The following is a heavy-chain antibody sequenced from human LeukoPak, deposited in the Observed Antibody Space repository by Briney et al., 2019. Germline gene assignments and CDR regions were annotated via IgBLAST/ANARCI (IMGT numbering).Heavy chain of an antibody. CDR1: GGSISSYY. V-gene: IGHV4-59*08. D-gene: IGHD3-22*01. CDR3: ARPFSPSYDLRAWYFDV. J-gene: IGHJ2*01. Sequence: SETLSLTCTVSGGSISSYYWSWIRQPPGRGLEWIGYIHYSGSTNYNPSLSLKSRVTISVDTSKNQFSLKLSSVTAADTAVYYCARPFSPSYDLRAWYFDVWGRGTLVTVSS. CDR2: IHYSGST.